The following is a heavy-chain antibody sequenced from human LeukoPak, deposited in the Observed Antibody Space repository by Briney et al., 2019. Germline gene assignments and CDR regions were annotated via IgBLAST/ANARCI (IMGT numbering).Heavy chain of an antibody. CDR3: ATTPLGTAMVGWEEY. J-gene: IGHJ4*02. Sequence: SETLSLTCTVSGGSISSYYWSWIRQPPGKGLEWIGYIYYSGSTNYNPSLKSRVTISVDTSKNQFSLKLSSVTAADTAVYYCATTPLGTAMVGWEEYWGQGTLVTVSS. D-gene: IGHD5-18*01. CDR2: IYYSGST. CDR1: GGSISSYY. V-gene: IGHV4-59*08.